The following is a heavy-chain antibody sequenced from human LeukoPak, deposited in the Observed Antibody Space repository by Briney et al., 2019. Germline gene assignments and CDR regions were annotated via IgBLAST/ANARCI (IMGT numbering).Heavy chain of an antibody. CDR2: ISGSGGST. D-gene: IGHD4-23*01. J-gene: IGHJ2*01. CDR1: GFTFSSYA. V-gene: IGHV3-23*01. CDR3: AKDRTVGASYWYFDL. Sequence: GGSLRLSCAASGFTFSSYAMSWVRQAPGKGLEWVSAISGSGGSTYYADSVKGRFTISRDSSKNTLFLHMNTLRAEDTAIYYCAKDRTVGASYWYFDLWGRGTLDTVSS.